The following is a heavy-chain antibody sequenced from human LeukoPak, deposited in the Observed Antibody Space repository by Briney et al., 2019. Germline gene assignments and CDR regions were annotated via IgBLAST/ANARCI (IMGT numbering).Heavy chain of an antibody. J-gene: IGHJ5*02. V-gene: IGHV3-30*02. CDR2: IRYDGSNK. CDR3: AKDWAIFGVVTTFRFDP. Sequence: GGSLRLSCAASRFTFSSYGMHWVRRAPGKGLEWVAFIRYDGSNKYYADSVKGRFTISRDNSKNTLYLQMNSLRAEDTAVYYCAKDWAIFGVVTTFRFDPWGQGTLVTVSS. D-gene: IGHD3-3*01. CDR1: RFTFSSYG.